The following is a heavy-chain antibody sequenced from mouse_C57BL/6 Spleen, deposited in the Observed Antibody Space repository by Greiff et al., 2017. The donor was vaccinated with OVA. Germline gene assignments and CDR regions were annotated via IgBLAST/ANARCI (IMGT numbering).Heavy chain of an antibody. D-gene: IGHD1-1*01. V-gene: IGHV1-69*01. Sequence: QVQLQQPGAELVMPGASVKLSCKASGYTFTSYWMHWVKQRPGQGLAWIGEIDPSDSYTHYNQKFKGKSTLTVDKSSSTAYMQLSSLTAKDSAVYYCARYSEYYGSSWGDYWGQGTTLTVSS. J-gene: IGHJ2*01. CDR2: IDPSDSYT. CDR3: ARYSEYYGSSWGDY. CDR1: GYTFTSYW.